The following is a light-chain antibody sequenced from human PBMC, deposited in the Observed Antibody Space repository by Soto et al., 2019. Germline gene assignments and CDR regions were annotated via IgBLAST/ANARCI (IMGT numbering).Light chain of an antibody. V-gene: IGLV2-14*01. CDR1: SSDVGGYNY. Sequence: QSVLTQPASVSGSPGQSITISCTGTSSDVGGYNYVSWYQQQPGKAPKLMIYEVSNRPSGVSNRFSGSKSGNTASLTISGLQAEDEADYCCSSYTSSSTRVFGGGTKLTVL. CDR2: EVS. CDR3: SSYTSSSTRV. J-gene: IGLJ3*02.